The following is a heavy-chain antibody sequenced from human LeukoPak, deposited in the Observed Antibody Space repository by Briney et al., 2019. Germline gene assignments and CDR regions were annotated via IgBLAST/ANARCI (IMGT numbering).Heavy chain of an antibody. D-gene: IGHD3-22*01. J-gene: IGHJ4*02. CDR1: GYTFVSYG. V-gene: IGHV1-18*01. CDR2: ISGHNGNT. CDR3: ARAENYYDSSGYPDY. Sequence: ASAKVSCKASGYTFVSYGISWVRQAPGQGLEWVGWISGHNGNTDYAQKFQGRVTLTTDTSTSTASMELRGLRSDDTAVYYCARAENYYDSSGYPDYWGQGTLVTVSS.